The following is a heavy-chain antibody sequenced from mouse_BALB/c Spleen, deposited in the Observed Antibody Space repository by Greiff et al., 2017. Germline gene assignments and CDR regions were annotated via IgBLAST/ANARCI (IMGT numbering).Heavy chain of an antibody. CDR2: INPSSGYT. CDR1: GYTFTSYT. J-gene: IGHJ4*01. V-gene: IGHV1-4*01. Sequence: VQLQESGAELARPGASVKMSCKASGYTFTSYTMHWVKQRPGQGLEWIGYINPSSGYTNYNQKFKDKATLTADKSSSTAYMQLSSLTSEDSAVYYCHYGSSSYAMDYWGQGTSVTVSS. D-gene: IGHD1-1*01. CDR3: HYGSSSYAMDY.